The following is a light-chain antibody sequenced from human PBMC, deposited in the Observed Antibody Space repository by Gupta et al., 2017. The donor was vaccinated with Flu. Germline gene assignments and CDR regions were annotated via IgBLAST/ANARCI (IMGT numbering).Light chain of an antibody. CDR2: EGS. CDR1: SSDVGSYNL. CDR3: CSYAGSSTHVV. V-gene: IGLV2-23*01. Sequence: ALTQPASVSGSPGQSITISCTGTSSDVGSYNLVSWYQQHPGKAPKLMIYEGSKRPSGVSNRFSGSKSGNTASLTISGLQAEDEADYYCCSYAGSSTHVVFGGGTKLTVL. J-gene: IGLJ2*01.